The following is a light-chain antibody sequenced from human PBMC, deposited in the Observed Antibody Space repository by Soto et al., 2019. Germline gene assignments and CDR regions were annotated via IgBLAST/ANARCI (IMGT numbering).Light chain of an antibody. CDR1: SSNIGAGYD. V-gene: IGLV1-40*01. CDR3: QSYDSSLSGFWV. CDR2: GNS. Sequence: QPVLTQPPSVSGAPGQRVTISCTGSSSNIGAGYDVHWYQQPPGTAPKLLIYGNSNRPSGVPDRFSGSKSGTSASLAITGLQAEDEADYYCQSYDSSLSGFWVFGGGTQLTVL. J-gene: IGLJ3*02.